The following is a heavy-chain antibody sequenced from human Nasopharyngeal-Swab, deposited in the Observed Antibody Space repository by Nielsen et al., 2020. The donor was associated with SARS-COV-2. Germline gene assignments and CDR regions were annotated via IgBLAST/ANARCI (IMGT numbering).Heavy chain of an antibody. Sequence: SDTLSLPFPVSGCSIRRRPYYWCWIRQPPGKGLEWIGSIYYSGSTYYNPSLKSRATISVDTSKNQFSLKLSSVTAADTAVYYCVGSSWYGDYYYYYGMDVWGQGTTVTVSS. J-gene: IGHJ6*02. V-gene: IGHV4-39*07. CDR2: IYYSGST. CDR1: GCSIRRRPYY. D-gene: IGHD6-13*01. CDR3: VGSSWYGDYYYYYGMDV.